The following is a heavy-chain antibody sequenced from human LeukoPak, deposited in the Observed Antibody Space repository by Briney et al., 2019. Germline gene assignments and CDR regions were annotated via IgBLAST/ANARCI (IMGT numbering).Heavy chain of an antibody. Sequence: PGGSLRLSCAASGFTFSLYTMKWVRQSPGKGLEWVSSISSSNSYIYYADSVKGRFTISRDNAKNSLYLQVSSLRAEDTAVYYCARGDGRGSYKDYYFDCWGQGTLVTVSS. D-gene: IGHD5-24*01. V-gene: IGHV3-21*01. CDR1: GFTFSLYT. CDR2: ISSSNSYI. CDR3: ARGDGRGSYKDYYFDC. J-gene: IGHJ4*02.